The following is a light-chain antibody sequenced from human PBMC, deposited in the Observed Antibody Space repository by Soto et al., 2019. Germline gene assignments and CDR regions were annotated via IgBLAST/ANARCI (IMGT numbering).Light chain of an antibody. CDR1: SSDVGIYNY. Sequence: QSALTQPASVSGTAGQSIAISCTGSSSDVGIYNYVSWYQQQPGKVPKLILYEVTSRPSGVSIRFSGSKSGNTASLTISGLQPEGEAEYYCSSYTTSSTRVFGTGTKVTVL. CDR2: EVT. CDR3: SSYTTSSTRV. V-gene: IGLV2-14*01. J-gene: IGLJ1*01.